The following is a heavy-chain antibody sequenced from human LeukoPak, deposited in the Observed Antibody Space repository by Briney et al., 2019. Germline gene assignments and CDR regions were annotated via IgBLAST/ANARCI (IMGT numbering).Heavy chain of an antibody. J-gene: IGHJ5*02. CDR1: GYTFTGYY. V-gene: IGHV1-2*02. D-gene: IGHD3-22*01. Sequence: ASVKVSCKASGYTFTGYYMHWVRQAPGQGLEWMGWINPNSGGTNYAQKFQGRVTMTRDTSINTAYMELSSLRSDDTAVYYCARDPHHYYDSSGLVPNWFDPWGQGTLVTVSS. CDR2: INPNSGGT. CDR3: ARDPHHYYDSSGLVPNWFDP.